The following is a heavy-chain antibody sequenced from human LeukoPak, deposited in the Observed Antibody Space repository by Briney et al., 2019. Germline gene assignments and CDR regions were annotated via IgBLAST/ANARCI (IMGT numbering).Heavy chain of an antibody. CDR3: ARGTTYYYDSSGYYYVFDY. D-gene: IGHD3-22*01. Sequence: ASVKVSCKASGYTFTNYDINWVRQATGQGLEWMGWLNPNNGKTGYEQKFQGRVTITRDTSISTAYMELSSLRSDDTAVYYCARGTTYYYDSSGYYYVFDYWGQGTLVTVSS. J-gene: IGHJ4*02. V-gene: IGHV1-8*03. CDR1: GYTFTNYD. CDR2: LNPNNGKT.